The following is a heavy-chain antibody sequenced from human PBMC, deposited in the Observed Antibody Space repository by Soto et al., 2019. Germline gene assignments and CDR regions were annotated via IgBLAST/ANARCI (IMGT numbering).Heavy chain of an antibody. CDR3: ARDNGMAGSFDP. CDR2: ISFSSTTI. V-gene: IGHV3-48*02. Sequence: GGSLSLSGTAAGFAFSAYSMSWVRQAPGKGLEWVSYISFSSTTIFYADSVRGRFTISRDNAKNSLYLQMNTLRDEDTAVYYCARDNGMAGSFDPWGQGTLVTVSS. D-gene: IGHD2-8*01. J-gene: IGHJ5*02. CDR1: GFAFSAYS.